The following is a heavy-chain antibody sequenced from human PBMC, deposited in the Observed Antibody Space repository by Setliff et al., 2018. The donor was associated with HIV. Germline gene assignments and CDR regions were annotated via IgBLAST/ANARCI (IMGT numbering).Heavy chain of an antibody. V-gene: IGHV3-20*04. J-gene: IGHJ4*02. Sequence: PGGSLRLSCAASGFTFEDYGMSWVRQVPGKGLEWVSGISWSGGGTGYVDSVKGRFIISRDTSKNTLYLQMSSLRPDDTAIYYCVKPYTGYYYDGSVYDDFWGQGTLVTVSS. CDR2: ISWSGGGT. D-gene: IGHD3-22*01. CDR1: GFTFEDYG. CDR3: VKPYTGYYYDGSVYDDF.